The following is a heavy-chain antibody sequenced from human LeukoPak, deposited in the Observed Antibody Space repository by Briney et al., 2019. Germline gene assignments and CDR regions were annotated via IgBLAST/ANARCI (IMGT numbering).Heavy chain of an antibody. CDR2: INHSGSI. J-gene: IGHJ5*02. CDR1: GGSFSGYY. V-gene: IGHV4-34*01. CDR3: ARAKGYSYGLRFDP. D-gene: IGHD5-18*01. Sequence: SETLSLTCAVYGGSFSGYYWSWIRQPPGKGLEWIGEINHSGSINYNPSLKSRVTISVDTSKNQFSLKLSSVTAADTAVYYCARAKGYSYGLRFDPWGQGTLVTVSS.